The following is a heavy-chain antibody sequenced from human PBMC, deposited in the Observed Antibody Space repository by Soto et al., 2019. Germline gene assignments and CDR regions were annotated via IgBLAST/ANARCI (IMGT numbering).Heavy chain of an antibody. Sequence: EVQLVESGGGLVQPGGSLRLSCAASGFTFSSYWMTWVRQAPGKGLEWVANIKEDGSEKYYVDSVEGRFTISRDNAKNSLYLQRNSLRAEDTAVYYCVRDGYSSSWDFDYWGQGTLVTVSS. V-gene: IGHV3-7*05. CDR2: IKEDGSEK. CDR3: VRDGYSSSWDFDY. CDR1: GFTFSSYW. J-gene: IGHJ4*02. D-gene: IGHD6-13*01.